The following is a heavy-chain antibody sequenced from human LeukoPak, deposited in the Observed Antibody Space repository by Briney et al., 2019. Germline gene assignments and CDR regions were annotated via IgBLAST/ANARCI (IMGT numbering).Heavy chain of an antibody. CDR1: GGSISSGGYY. CDR3: AREGCSGGSCDNWFDP. V-gene: IGHV4-30-2*01. Sequence: PSETLSLTCTVSGGSISSGGYYWSWIRQPPGKGLEWIGYIYHSGSTYYNPSLKSRVTISVDRSKNQFSLKLSSVTAADTAVYYCAREGCSGGSCDNWFDPWGQGTLVTVSS. J-gene: IGHJ5*02. CDR2: IYHSGST. D-gene: IGHD2-15*01.